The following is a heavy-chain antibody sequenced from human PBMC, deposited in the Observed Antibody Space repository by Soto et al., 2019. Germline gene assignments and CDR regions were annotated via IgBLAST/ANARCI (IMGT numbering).Heavy chain of an antibody. CDR3: ARHAGSGSSTTDYYYYMDV. J-gene: IGHJ6*03. CDR2: IYYSGST. CDR1: GGSISSYY. V-gene: IGHV4-59*08. Sequence: QVQLQESGPGLVKPSETLSLTCTVSGGSISSYYWSWIRQPPGKGLEWIGYIYYSGSTNYNPSLKSRVTITIDTSKNRFSLKLSSVTAADTAVYYCARHAGSGSSTTDYYYYMDVWGKGTTVTVSS. D-gene: IGHD6-6*01.